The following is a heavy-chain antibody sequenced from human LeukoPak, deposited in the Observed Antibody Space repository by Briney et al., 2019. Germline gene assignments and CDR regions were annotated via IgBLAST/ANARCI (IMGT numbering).Heavy chain of an antibody. CDR2: ISYDGSDK. CDR1: GFTFSSYW. Sequence: GGSLRLSCAASGFTFSSYWMHWVRQAPGKGLEWVAVISYDGSDKYYADSVKGRVTISRDNSKSTLYLQMNSLRAEDTAVYYCAKGNGYYPEYFQHWGQGTLVTVSS. D-gene: IGHD3-22*01. CDR3: AKGNGYYPEYFQH. V-gene: IGHV3-30*18. J-gene: IGHJ1*01.